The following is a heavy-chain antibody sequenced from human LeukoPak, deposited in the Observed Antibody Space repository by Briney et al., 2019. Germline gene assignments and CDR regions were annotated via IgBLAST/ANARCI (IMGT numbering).Heavy chain of an antibody. CDR3: ARGKILRGRGNYGLDV. J-gene: IGHJ6*04. V-gene: IGHV4-34*01. CDR1: GGSFSGYY. D-gene: IGHD3-10*01. Sequence: SETLSLTCAVYGGSFSGYYWSWIRQPPGKGLEWIGEINHSGSTNYNPSLKSRVTISIDTSKNQFSLKLSSVTAADTAVYYCARGKILRGRGNYGLDVWGKGTTVTVSS. CDR2: INHSGST.